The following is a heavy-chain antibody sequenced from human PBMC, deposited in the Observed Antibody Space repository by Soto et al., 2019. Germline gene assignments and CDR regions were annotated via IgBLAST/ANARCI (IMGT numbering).Heavy chain of an antibody. CDR1: GFTFDDYA. J-gene: IGHJ6*03. Sequence: GGSLRLSCAASGFTFDDYAMHWVRQAPGKGLEWVSGISWNSGSIGYADSVKGRFTISRDNAKNSLYLQMNSLRAEDTALYYCAKDGGAIGDYYYYMDVWGKGTTVTVSS. V-gene: IGHV3-9*01. D-gene: IGHD1-26*01. CDR2: ISWNSGSI. CDR3: AKDGGAIGDYYYYMDV.